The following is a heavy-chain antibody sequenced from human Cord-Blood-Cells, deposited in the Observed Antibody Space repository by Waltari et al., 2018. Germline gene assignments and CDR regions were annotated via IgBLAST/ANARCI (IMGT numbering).Heavy chain of an antibody. D-gene: IGHD3-16*02. CDR3: ARGSPMITFGGVIADLYYFDY. V-gene: IGHV4-34*01. CDR1: GGSFSGYY. CDR2: INHSGST. J-gene: IGHJ4*02. Sequence: QVQLQQWGAGLLKPSETLSLTCAVYGGSFSGYYWSWIRPPPGKGLGWIGEINHSGSTNYNPSLKSRVTISVDTSKNQFSLKLSSVTAADTAVYYCARGSPMITFGGVIADLYYFDYWGQGTLVTVSS.